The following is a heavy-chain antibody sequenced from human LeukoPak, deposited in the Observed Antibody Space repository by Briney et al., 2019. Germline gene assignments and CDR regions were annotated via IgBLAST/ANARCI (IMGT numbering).Heavy chain of an antibody. V-gene: IGHV3-7*01. D-gene: IGHD6-19*01. CDR3: ARDQSSVAGTTYNWFDP. CDR1: GFTFSSYA. Sequence: GRSLRLSCAASGFTFSSYAMHWVRQAPGKGLEWVANIKQDGSEKYYVDSVKGRFTISRANAKNSLYLQMNSLRAEDTAVYYCARDQSSVAGTTYNWFDPWGQGTLVTVSS. J-gene: IGHJ5*02. CDR2: IKQDGSEK.